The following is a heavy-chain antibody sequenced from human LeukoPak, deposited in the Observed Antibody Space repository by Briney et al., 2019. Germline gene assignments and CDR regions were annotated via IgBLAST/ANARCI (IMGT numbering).Heavy chain of an antibody. J-gene: IGHJ6*02. D-gene: IGHD2-15*01. CDR2: MSYDGGHK. CDR3: AKGQLVDYGMDV. Sequence: GGSLRLFCAASGFTFSSYAMHWVRQAPGKGLEWVAVMSYDGGHKYYADSVKGRFTISKDNSKNTLYLQMNSLRAEDTAVYYCAKGQLVDYGMDVWGQGTTVTVSS. V-gene: IGHV3-30*18. CDR1: GFTFSSYA.